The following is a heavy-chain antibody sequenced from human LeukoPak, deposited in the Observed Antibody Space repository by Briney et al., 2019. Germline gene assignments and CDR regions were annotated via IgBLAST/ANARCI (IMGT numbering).Heavy chain of an antibody. CDR2: IKQDGSEK. J-gene: IGHJ4*02. CDR1: GFTFSSYW. Sequence: GGSLRLTCAASGFTFSSYWMSWVRQAPGTGLERVANIKQDGSEKYYVDSVKGRFTISRENAKNSLYLQMNSLRAEDTAVYDCAREFLSVAGIDYWGQGTLVTVSS. CDR3: AREFLSVAGIDY. D-gene: IGHD3-16*02. V-gene: IGHV3-7*03.